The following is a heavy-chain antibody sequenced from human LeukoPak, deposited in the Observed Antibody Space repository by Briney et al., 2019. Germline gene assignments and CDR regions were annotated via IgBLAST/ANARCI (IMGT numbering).Heavy chain of an antibody. CDR1: GFTFSSYA. CDR2: ISGSGGST. V-gene: IGHV3-23*01. J-gene: IGHJ4*02. Sequence: PGGSLRLSCAASGFTFSSYAMSWVRQAPGKGLEWVSAISGSGGSTYYADSVRGRFTISRDNSKNTLYLQMNSLRAEDTAVYYCSYCHVWSGYYGGGDWGQGTLVTVSS. CDR3: SYCHVWSGYYGGGD. D-gene: IGHD3-3*01.